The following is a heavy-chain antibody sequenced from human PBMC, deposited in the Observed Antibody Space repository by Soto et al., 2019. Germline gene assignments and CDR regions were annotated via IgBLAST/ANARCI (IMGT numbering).Heavy chain of an antibody. CDR3: ARAPTYGDPDY. CDR1: GFTFSSYE. V-gene: IGHV3-48*03. CDR2: ISSSGSTI. J-gene: IGHJ4*02. Sequence: QPVGSLRLSCAASGFTFSSYEMNWVRQAPGKGLEWVSYISSSGSTIYYADSVKGRFTISRDNAKNSLYLQMNSLRAEDTAVYYCARAPTYGDPDYWGQGTLVTVSS. D-gene: IGHD4-17*01.